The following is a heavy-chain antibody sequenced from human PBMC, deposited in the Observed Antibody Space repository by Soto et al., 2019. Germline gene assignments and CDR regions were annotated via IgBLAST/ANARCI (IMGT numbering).Heavy chain of an antibody. CDR3: ARDGVCSGGSCYRHFDY. CDR1: GFTFSSYA. Sequence: GGSLRLSCAASGFTFSSYAMHWVRQAPGKGLEWVAVISYDGSNKYYADSVKGRFTISRDNSKNTLYLQMNILRAEDTAVYYCARDGVCSGGSCYRHFDYWGQGTLVTVSS. V-gene: IGHV3-30-3*01. D-gene: IGHD2-15*01. J-gene: IGHJ4*02. CDR2: ISYDGSNK.